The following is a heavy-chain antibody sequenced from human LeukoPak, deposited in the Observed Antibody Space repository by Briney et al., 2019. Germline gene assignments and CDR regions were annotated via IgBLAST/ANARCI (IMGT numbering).Heavy chain of an antibody. CDR2: IYTSGST. CDR1: GGSISSGSYY. Sequence: SQTLSLTCTVSGGSISSGSYYWSWIRQPAGKGLEWIGRIYTSGSTNYNPSLKSRVTISVDTSKNQFSLKLSSVTAADTAVYYCARVTAGGYYNCWGQGTLVTVSS. V-gene: IGHV4-61*02. CDR3: ARVTAGGYYNC. J-gene: IGHJ4*02. D-gene: IGHD3-22*01.